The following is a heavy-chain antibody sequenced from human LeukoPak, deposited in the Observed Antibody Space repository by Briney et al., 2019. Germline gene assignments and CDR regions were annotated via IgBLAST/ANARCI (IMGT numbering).Heavy chain of an antibody. CDR2: FDPEDGET. D-gene: IGHD1-26*01. CDR1: GYTLTELS. Sequence: ASVKVSCKVSGYTLTELSMHWVRQAPGKGLEWMGGFDPEDGETIYAQKFQGRVTMTTDTSTSTAYMELRRLRSDDTAVYYCARVLPQKWELPGNWFDPWGQGTLVTVSS. J-gene: IGHJ5*02. V-gene: IGHV1-24*01. CDR3: ARVLPQKWELPGNWFDP.